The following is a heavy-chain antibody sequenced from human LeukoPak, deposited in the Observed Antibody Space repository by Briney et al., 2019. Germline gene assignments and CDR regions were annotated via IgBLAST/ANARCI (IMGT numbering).Heavy chain of an antibody. CDR1: GYTFTSYD. D-gene: IGHD2-2*01. Sequence: ASVKVSCKASGYTFTSYDINWVRQATGQGLEWMGGIIPIFGTANYAQKFQGRVTITADESTSTAYMELSSLRSEDTAVYYCARLECSSTSCYYGFDYWGQGTLVTVSS. CDR3: ARLECSSTSCYYGFDY. V-gene: IGHV1-69*13. CDR2: IIPIFGTA. J-gene: IGHJ4*02.